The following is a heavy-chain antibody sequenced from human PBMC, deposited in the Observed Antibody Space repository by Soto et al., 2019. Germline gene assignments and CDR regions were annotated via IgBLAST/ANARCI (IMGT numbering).Heavy chain of an antibody. J-gene: IGHJ6*02. CDR3: ARAVAGGVYYYYGMDV. Sequence: QVQLVQSGAEVKKPGSSVKVSCKASGGTFSSYAINWVRQAPGQGLEWMGVIIPIFGTADYAQKFQGRVTITADEYTSTAYMELSSLRSEDTAVYYCARAVAGGVYYYYGMDVWGQGTTVTVSS. V-gene: IGHV1-69*12. D-gene: IGHD6-19*01. CDR1: GGTFSSYA. CDR2: IIPIFGTA.